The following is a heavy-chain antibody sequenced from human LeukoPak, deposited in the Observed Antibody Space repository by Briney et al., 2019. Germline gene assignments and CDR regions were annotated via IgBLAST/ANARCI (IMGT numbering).Heavy chain of an antibody. J-gene: IGHJ5*02. CDR3: ARDGHYDFWSGYPPYDP. D-gene: IGHD3-3*01. Sequence: PGGSLRLSCAASGFTFSNAWMSWVRQAPGKGLEWIGSIYYSGSTYYNPSLKSRVTISVDTSKNQFSLKLSSVTAADTAVYYCARDGHYDFWSGYPPYDPWGQGTLVTVSS. CDR1: GFTFSNAW. CDR2: IYYSGST. V-gene: IGHV4-4*02.